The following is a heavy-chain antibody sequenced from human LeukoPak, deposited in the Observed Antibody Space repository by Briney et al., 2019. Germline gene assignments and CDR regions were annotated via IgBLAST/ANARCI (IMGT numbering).Heavy chain of an antibody. CDR1: GFTVSSNY. CDR3: VRVKLGRRTYGMDV. V-gene: IGHV3-66*01. Sequence: GGSLRLSCAASGFTVSSNYMSWVRQAPGKGLEWVSVIYSGGSTYYADSVKGRFTISRDNSKDTLYLQMNSLRAEDTAVYYCVRVKLGRRTYGMDVWGQGTTVTVSS. D-gene: IGHD1-1*01. J-gene: IGHJ6*02. CDR2: IYSGGST.